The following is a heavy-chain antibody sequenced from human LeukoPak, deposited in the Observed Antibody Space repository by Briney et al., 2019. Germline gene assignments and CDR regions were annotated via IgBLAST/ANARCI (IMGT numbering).Heavy chain of an antibody. V-gene: IGHV5-51*01. D-gene: IGHD6-19*01. CDR2: IYPGDSDT. J-gene: IGHJ6*02. CDR1: GYSFTRYW. CDR3: ARSSSVAGPNYYYYYGMDV. Sequence: GESLKISCKGSGYSFTRYWIGWVRQMPGKGLEWMGIIYPGDSDTRYSPSFQGQVTISADKSISTAYLQWNSLKASDTAMYYCARSSSVAGPNYYYYYGMDVWGQGTTVTVSS.